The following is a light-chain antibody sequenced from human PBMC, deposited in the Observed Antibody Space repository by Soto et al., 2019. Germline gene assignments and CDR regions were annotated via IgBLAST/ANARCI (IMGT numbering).Light chain of an antibody. CDR2: GAS. CDR1: QSVSSNY. V-gene: IGKV3-20*01. J-gene: IGKJ3*01. Sequence: EIVMTQSPGTLSLSPGETATLSCRASQSVSSNYVAWFHQKPGQAPRLLIYGASSRATGVPDRFSASGSGADFPLTISRQEHEDFEVYDCQQYGRSPFTFGAGTKGDIK. CDR3: QQYGRSPFT.